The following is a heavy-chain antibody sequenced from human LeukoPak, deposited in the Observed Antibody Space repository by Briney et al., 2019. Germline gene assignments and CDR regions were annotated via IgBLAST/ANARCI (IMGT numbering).Heavy chain of an antibody. J-gene: IGHJ3*02. CDR2: IYTSGST. D-gene: IGHD3-10*01. CDR1: GGSISIYY. Sequence: TPSETLSLTCTVSGGSISIYYWSWIRQPAGKGLEWIGHIYTSGSTNYNPSLKSRVTMSVDTSRNQFSLKLNSVTAADTAVYYCAKSNGYGLVDIWGQGTMATVSS. V-gene: IGHV4-4*07. CDR3: AKSNGYGLVDI.